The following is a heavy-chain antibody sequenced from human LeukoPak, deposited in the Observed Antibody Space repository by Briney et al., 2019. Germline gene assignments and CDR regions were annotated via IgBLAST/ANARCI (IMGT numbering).Heavy chain of an antibody. D-gene: IGHD5-18*01. CDR1: GYTFTVYY. Sequence: GASVKVSCKASGYTFTVYYMHWVRQPPGQGLEWMGWINPNSGGTNYAQKFQGRVTMTRDTSISTAYMELSRLRSDDTAVYYCARVRSGTAMGYWGQGTLVTVSS. J-gene: IGHJ4*02. V-gene: IGHV1-2*02. CDR3: ARVRSGTAMGY. CDR2: INPNSGGT.